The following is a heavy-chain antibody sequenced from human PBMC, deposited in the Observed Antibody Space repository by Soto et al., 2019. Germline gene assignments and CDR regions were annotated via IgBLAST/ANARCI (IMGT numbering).Heavy chain of an antibody. CDR2: ISDSGSTT. J-gene: IGHJ4*01. CDR1: EFTFSSYA. V-gene: IGHV3-23*01. CDR3: ANSIYYCFAY. Sequence: HPGGSLSLSCAASEFTFSSYAMTWVRQAPGKGLEWVSFISDSGSTTYYADSVKGRFTISRDNSKNTLYLQMNSLRAEDTAIYYCANSIYYCFAYWGHGTLVTVSS. D-gene: IGHD1-26*01.